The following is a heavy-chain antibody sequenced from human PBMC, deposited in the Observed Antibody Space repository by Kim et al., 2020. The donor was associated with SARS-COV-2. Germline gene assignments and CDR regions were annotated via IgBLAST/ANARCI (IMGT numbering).Heavy chain of an antibody. D-gene: IGHD3-22*01. Sequence: SLKSRVTISVDTSKNQFSLKLSSVTAADTAVYYCARRFGVIVVVITAFDYWGQGTLVTVSS. V-gene: IGHV4-34*13. CDR3: ARRFGVIVVVITAFDY. J-gene: IGHJ4*02.